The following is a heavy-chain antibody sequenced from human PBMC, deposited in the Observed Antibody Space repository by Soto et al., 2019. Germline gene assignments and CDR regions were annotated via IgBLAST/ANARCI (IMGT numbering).Heavy chain of an antibody. CDR2: IYHSGST. D-gene: IGHD3-16*01. V-gene: IGHV4-4*02. J-gene: IGHJ4*02. CDR3: ARGRLRLLWDY. CDR1: SGSISSNNW. Sequence: QVQLQESGPGLVKPSGTLSLTCAVSSGSISSNNWWSWVRQPPGKGLEWIGEIYHSGSTNYSPSLKSRVTVSVDKSKNQFSLKLTSVTAADTSVYYCARGRLRLLWDYWGQGILVTDSS.